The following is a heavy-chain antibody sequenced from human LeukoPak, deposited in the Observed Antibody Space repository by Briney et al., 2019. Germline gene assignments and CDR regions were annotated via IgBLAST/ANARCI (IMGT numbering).Heavy chain of an antibody. Sequence: SETLSLTCTVSGGSISSYYWSWIRQPPGKGLEWIGYIYYSGSTNYNPSLKSRVTISVDTSKNQFSLKLSSVTAADTAVYYCARGDGYNSIPALGYWGQGTLVTVSS. CDR2: IYYSGST. D-gene: IGHD5-24*01. V-gene: IGHV4-59*01. CDR1: GGSISSYY. CDR3: ARGDGYNSIPALGY. J-gene: IGHJ4*02.